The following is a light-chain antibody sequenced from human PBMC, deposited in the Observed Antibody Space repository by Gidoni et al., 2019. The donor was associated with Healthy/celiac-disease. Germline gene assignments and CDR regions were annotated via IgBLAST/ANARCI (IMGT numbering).Light chain of an antibody. V-gene: IGKV1-39*01. CDR2: AAY. J-gene: IGKJ2*01. CDR3: QQSYSTPPYT. Sequence: DIKMTQSPSSLSASVGDRVTITCLASQSISSYLNWYQQKPGKAHKLLIYAAYSVQSGVPSRFSGSVSGTDFTLTISSLQPEDFATYYCQQSYSTPPYTFGQGTKLEIK. CDR1: QSISSY.